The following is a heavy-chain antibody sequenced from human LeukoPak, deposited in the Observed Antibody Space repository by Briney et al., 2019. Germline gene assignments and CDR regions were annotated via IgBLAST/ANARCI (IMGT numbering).Heavy chain of an antibody. V-gene: IGHV3-30*18. D-gene: IGHD1-7*01. CDR1: GFTFSSYG. CDR3: AKDENFSNWFDP. J-gene: IGHJ5*02. CDR2: ISYDGSNK. Sequence: GGSLRLSCAASGFTFSSYGMHWVRQAPGKGLEWGAVISYDGSNKYYADSVKGRFTISRDNYKNTLYLQMNSLRAEDTAVYYCAKDENFSNWFDPWGQGTLVTVSS.